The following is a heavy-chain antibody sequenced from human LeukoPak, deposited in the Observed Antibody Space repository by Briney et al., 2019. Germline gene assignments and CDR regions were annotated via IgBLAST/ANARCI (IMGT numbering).Heavy chain of an antibody. D-gene: IGHD2-2*01. CDR1: GFTFSSYG. J-gene: IGHJ4*02. CDR2: IRYDGSNK. Sequence: PGGSLRLSCAASGFTFSSYGMHWVRQAPGKGLEWVAFIRYDGSNKYYADSVKGRFTISRDNSKNTLYLQMNSLRAEDTAVYYCAKDLGYCGSTSCYGYFDYWGQGTLVTVSS. V-gene: IGHV3-30*02. CDR3: AKDLGYCGSTSCYGYFDY.